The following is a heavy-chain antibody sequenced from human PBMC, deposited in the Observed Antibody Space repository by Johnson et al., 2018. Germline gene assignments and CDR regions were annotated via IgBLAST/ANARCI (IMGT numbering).Heavy chain of an antibody. CDR2: INADSNDS. V-gene: IGHV1-8*01. J-gene: IGHJ3*02. CDR3: ARARNYDILGGSFDS. CDR1: GYTFTSYD. D-gene: IGHD3-9*01. Sequence: QVQLVESGAEVRKPGASVTVSCKASGYTFTSYDLNWVRQATGQGLAWMGWINADSNDSGYVQTLQGRITLTWNTATSTAYMELSSLRSEDTPVYYCARARNYDILGGSFDSWGQGTMVTVSS.